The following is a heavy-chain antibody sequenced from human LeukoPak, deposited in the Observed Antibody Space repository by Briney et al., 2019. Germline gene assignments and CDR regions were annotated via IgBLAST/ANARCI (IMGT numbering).Heavy chain of an antibody. CDR1: GGSFSGYY. V-gene: IGHV4-34*01. CDR3: ARRAGYSSGWFHYYYYMDV. D-gene: IGHD6-19*01. CDR2: INHSGST. Sequence: PSETLSLTCAVYGGSFSGYYWSWIRQPPGKGLEWIGEINHSGSTNYNPSLKSRVTISVDTSKNQFSLKLSSVTAADTAVYYCARRAGYSSGWFHYYYYMDVWGKGTTVTISS. J-gene: IGHJ6*03.